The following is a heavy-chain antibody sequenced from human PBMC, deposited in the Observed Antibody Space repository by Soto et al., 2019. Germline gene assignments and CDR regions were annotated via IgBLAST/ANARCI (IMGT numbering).Heavy chain of an antibody. CDR3: AGSSSRLYNWFDH. Sequence: ASVKVSCKASGYTFTGYYMHWVRQAPGQGLEWMGWINPNSGGTNYAQKFQGRVTMTRDTSISTAYMELSRLRSDDTAVYYCAGSSSRLYNWFDHWGQGTLVTVSS. D-gene: IGHD6-13*01. CDR1: GYTFTGYY. J-gene: IGHJ5*02. V-gene: IGHV1-2*02. CDR2: INPNSGGT.